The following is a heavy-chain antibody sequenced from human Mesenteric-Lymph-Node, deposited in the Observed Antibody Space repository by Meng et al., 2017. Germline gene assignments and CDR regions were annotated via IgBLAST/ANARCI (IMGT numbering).Heavy chain of an antibody. CDR2: INHSGST. Sequence: VPVQESGPGLVKPSQTLSLTCAVYGGSFSGYYWSWIRQPPGKGLEWIGEINHSGSTNYNPSLKSRVTISLDKSKNQLSLKLNSVTAADTAVYYCASSDYYRSDYWGQGTLVTVSS. CDR1: GGSFSGYY. V-gene: IGHV4-34*09. D-gene: IGHD3-22*01. J-gene: IGHJ4*02. CDR3: ASSDYYRSDY.